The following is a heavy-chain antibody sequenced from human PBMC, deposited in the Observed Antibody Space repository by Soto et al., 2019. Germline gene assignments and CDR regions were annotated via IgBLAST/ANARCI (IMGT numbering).Heavy chain of an antibody. CDR1: GGTFSSYT. CDR3: AGSHTGVVVAAKDWYFDL. CDR2: IIPILGIA. D-gene: IGHD2-15*01. Sequence: QVQLVQSGAEVKKPGSSVKVSCKASGGTFSSYTISWVRQAPGQGLEWMGRIIPILGIANYAQKFQGRVTITADKSTSTASMELSSLRSEDTAVYYCAGSHTGVVVAAKDWYFDLWGRGTLVTVSS. V-gene: IGHV1-69*02. J-gene: IGHJ2*01.